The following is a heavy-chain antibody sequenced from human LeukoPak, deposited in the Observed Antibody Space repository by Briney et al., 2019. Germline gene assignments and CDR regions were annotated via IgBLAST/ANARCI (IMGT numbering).Heavy chain of an antibody. Sequence: PGGSLRPCCAASGFAFSSYAMSWVPHSPGKGLELVSSISGSGGSTYYADSVKGRVTISRDNSKNTLYLQMNSLRAEDTAVYYCAKELGYGAAQPAFDIWGQGTMVTVS. CDR2: ISGSGGST. D-gene: IGHD4-17*01. CDR3: AKELGYGAAQPAFDI. J-gene: IGHJ3*02. V-gene: IGHV3-23*01. CDR1: GFAFSSYA.